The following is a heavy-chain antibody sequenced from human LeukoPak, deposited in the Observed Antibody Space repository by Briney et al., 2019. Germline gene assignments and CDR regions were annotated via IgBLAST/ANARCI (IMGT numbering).Heavy chain of an antibody. CDR1: GGTFSSYA. D-gene: IGHD3-22*01. CDR2: IIPILGIA. CDR3: ASGIIYYYDSSGYYDY. J-gene: IGHJ4*02. Sequence: ASVKVSCKASGGTFSSYAISWVRQAPGQGLEWMGRIIPILGIANYAQKFQGRVTITADKSTSTAYMELSSLRSGDMAVYYCASGIIYYYDSSGYYDYWGQGTLVTVSS. V-gene: IGHV1-69*04.